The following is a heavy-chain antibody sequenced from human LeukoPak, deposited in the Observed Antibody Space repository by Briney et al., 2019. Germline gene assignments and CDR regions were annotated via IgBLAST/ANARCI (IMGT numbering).Heavy chain of an antibody. CDR3: ARDYYDSSGYFDAFDI. J-gene: IGHJ3*02. V-gene: IGHV4-59*01. CDR2: IYYSGST. Sequence: SETLSLTCTVSGGSISSYYWSWIRQPPGKGLEWIGYIYYSGSTNYNPSLKSRVTISVDTSKNQFPLKLSSVTAADTAVYYCARDYYDSSGYFDAFDIWGQGTMVTVSS. CDR1: GGSISSYY. D-gene: IGHD3-22*01.